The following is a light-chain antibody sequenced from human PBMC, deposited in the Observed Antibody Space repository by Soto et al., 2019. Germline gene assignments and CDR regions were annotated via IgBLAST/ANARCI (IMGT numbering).Light chain of an antibody. CDR2: EVS. J-gene: IGLJ2*01. CDR3: SSFAGSRVLV. CDR1: SSDVGGYNY. Sequence: QSALTQPASVSGSPGQSITISCTGSSSDVGGYNYVSWYQQHPGKAPKLMIYEVSNRPSGISNRFSGSKSGNTASLTLSGLQAEDEADYYCSSFAGSRVLVLGGGTKLTVL. V-gene: IGLV2-14*01.